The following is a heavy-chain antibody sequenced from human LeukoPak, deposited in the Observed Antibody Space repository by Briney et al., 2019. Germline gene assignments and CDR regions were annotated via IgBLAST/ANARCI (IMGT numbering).Heavy chain of an antibody. CDR2: INQNGST. V-gene: IGHV4-34*01. J-gene: IGHJ5*02. CDR3: AGRIVAAAGWDP. D-gene: IGHD6-13*01. CDR1: GGSFSGYY. Sequence: SETLSLTCAVYGGSFSGYYCSWIRQPPGKGLEWIGEINQNGSTNYNPSLKSRVTIAVDTSKNQFSLKLSSVTAADTAVYYCAGRIVAAAGWDPWGQGTLVTVSS.